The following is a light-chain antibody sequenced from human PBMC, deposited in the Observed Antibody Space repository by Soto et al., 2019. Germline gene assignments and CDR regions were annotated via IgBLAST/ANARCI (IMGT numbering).Light chain of an antibody. CDR2: GAY. CDR1: QSVTIS. V-gene: IGKV3-20*01. Sequence: TLSPAPXSVKKWDRAALTCRASQSVTISLAWYKQKPGKXPXXXIYGAYSRATGITDRFSGSGPGTDLTLTISRLETEDCAVYYCQHYGILLTFCTGTQVDI. J-gene: IGKJ3*01. CDR3: QHYGILLT.